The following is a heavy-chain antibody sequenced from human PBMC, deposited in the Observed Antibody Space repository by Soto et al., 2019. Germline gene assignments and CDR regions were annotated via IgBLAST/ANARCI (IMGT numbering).Heavy chain of an antibody. J-gene: IGHJ4*02. V-gene: IGHV3-7*01. CDR2: IKEDGSEK. D-gene: IGHD3-10*01. Sequence: EVQLVECGGGLVQPGGSLRLSCAASGFTFSSYWMSWVRQAPGKGLEWVANIKEDGSEKYYVDSVKGRFTISRDHAENSLYLQMNSLRAEDTAVYYCARADYYGSGGDYWGQGTLVTVSS. CDR1: GFTFSSYW. CDR3: ARADYYGSGGDY.